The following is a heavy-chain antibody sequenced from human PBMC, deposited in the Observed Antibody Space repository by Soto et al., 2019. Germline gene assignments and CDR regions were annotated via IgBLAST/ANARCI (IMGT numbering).Heavy chain of an antibody. CDR1: GFTFDDYG. V-gene: IGHV3-20*01. CDR3: ARMRGDYTSYYYYMDV. Sequence: SLRLSCAASGFTFDDYGMSWVRQAPGKGLEWVSGINWNGGSTGYADSVKGRFTISRDNAKNSLYLQVNSLRAEDTALYHCARMRGDYTSYYYYMDVWGKGTTVTVSS. CDR2: INWNGGST. D-gene: IGHD4-4*01. J-gene: IGHJ6*03.